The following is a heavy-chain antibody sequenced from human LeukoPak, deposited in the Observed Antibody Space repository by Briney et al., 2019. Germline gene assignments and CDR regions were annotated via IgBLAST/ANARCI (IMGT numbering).Heavy chain of an antibody. V-gene: IGHV3-30*18. CDR1: RFSFSDYD. Sequence: GRSLRLSCRASRFSFSDYDMHWVRQAPGKGLEWVAVISYDGSVKHYADSVRGRFTISRDNSKSTLFLQMNGLRTDDTSVYFCAKFAYNWNAPDGFDMWGQGTMVIVSS. CDR2: ISYDGSVK. CDR3: AKFAYNWNAPDGFDM. D-gene: IGHD1-1*01. J-gene: IGHJ3*02.